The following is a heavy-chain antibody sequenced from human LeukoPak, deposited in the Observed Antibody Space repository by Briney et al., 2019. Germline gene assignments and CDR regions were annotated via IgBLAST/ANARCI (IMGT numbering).Heavy chain of an antibody. CDR2: IYYSGRT. CDR1: GGPISSYY. J-gene: IGHJ5*02. CDR3: ARDEGYCSGGSCYKWFDP. D-gene: IGHD2-15*01. Sequence: SETLSLTCSVPGGPISSYYWSWIRKPPGKGLEWIEYIYYSGRTSYNPSLKSRVTISVDTSKNQFSLKLSSVTAADTAVYYCARDEGYCSGGSCYKWFDPWGQGTLISVSS. V-gene: IGHV4-59*12.